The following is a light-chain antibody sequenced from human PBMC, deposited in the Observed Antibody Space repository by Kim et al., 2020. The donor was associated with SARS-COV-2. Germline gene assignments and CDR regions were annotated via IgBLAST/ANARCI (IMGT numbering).Light chain of an antibody. CDR2: DIT. CDR1: SSDIGDSKH. CDR3: SSYTTSGTLV. Sequence: QSALTQPASLSGSRGQSITISCIGSSSDIGDSKHVCWYQQHPGKAPKLIIYDITNRPSGLSSRFSGSKSRNTASLTISGLQGEDEAVYYCSSYTTSGTLVFGGGTKVTVL. V-gene: IGLV2-14*03. J-gene: IGLJ2*01.